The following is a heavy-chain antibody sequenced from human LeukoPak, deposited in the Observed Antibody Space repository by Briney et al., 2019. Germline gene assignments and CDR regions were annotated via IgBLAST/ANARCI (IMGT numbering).Heavy chain of an antibody. Sequence: KPSETLSLTCTVSGGSISSYYWSWIRQPPGKGLEWIGYIHYSGSTYYNPSLKSRVTMSVDTSKNQFSLKLSSVTAVDTAFYYCARTVYGDYYFDYWGQGTLVTVSS. CDR2: IHYSGST. CDR3: ARTVYGDYYFDY. J-gene: IGHJ4*02. D-gene: IGHD4-17*01. V-gene: IGHV4-59*04. CDR1: GGSISSYY.